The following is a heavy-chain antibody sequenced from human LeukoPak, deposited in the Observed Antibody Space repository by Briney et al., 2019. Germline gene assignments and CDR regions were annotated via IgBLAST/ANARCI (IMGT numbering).Heavy chain of an antibody. Sequence: GGSLRLSCAASGFTFSTYSMNWVRLAPGKGLEWVSSTEPGTGSIADPVQGRFTISRDNAHNSLYLQMNSLRVEDTAVYYCARDYRDAYGYRYLDLWGRGTLVTVSS. CDR1: GFTFSTYS. D-gene: IGHD3-10*01. J-gene: IGHJ2*01. CDR3: ARDYRDAYGYRYLDL. V-gene: IGHV3-21*01. CDR2: TEPGTGS.